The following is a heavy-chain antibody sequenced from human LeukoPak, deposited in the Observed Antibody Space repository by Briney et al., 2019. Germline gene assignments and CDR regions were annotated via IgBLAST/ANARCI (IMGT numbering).Heavy chain of an antibody. CDR3: VRDRNGYYSFDY. V-gene: IGHV3-11*01. D-gene: IGHD3-3*01. CDR1: RFAFSDYY. CDR2: ISSRGDTI. Sequence: GGSLRLSCAASRFAFSDYYMSWIRQAPGKGLEWVSYISSRGDTIYYAASVRSRFTISRDNAERSLYLQMNGLRVEDTAVYYCVRDRNGYYSFDYWGQGILVTVSS. J-gene: IGHJ4*02.